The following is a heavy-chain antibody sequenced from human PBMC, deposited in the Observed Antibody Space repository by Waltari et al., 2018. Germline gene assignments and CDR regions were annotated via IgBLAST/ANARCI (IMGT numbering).Heavy chain of an antibody. CDR2: IIPILGIA. CDR3: ARDDPPRLLWFGEREGYYYYGMDV. Sequence: QVQLVQSGAEVKKPGSSVKVSCKASGGTFSSYAISWLRPSPGQGPEWMGRIIPILGIANYEQKFQGRVTITADKSTSTAYMELSSLRSEDTAVYYCARDDPPRLLWFGEREGYYYYGMDVWGQGTTVTVSS. V-gene: IGHV1-69*04. CDR1: GGTFSSYA. J-gene: IGHJ6*02. D-gene: IGHD3-10*01.